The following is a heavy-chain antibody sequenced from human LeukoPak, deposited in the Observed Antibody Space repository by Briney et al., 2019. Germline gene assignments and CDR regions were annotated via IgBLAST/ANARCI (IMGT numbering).Heavy chain of an antibody. CDR3: ARDGVGEDY. CDR1: GFTFSRYW. CDR2: IRSDGSTT. J-gene: IGHJ4*02. D-gene: IGHD3-10*01. Sequence: PGGSLRLSCAASGFTFSRYWMHWVRQAPGKGLVWVSFIRSDGSTTYADSVKGRFTISRDNAKSTLYLQMNSLRAEDTAVYYCARDGVGEDYWGQGTLVTVSS. V-gene: IGHV3-74*01.